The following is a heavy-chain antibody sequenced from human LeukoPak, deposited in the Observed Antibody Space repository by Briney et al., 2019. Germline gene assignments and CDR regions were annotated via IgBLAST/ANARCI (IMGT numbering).Heavy chain of an antibody. D-gene: IGHD3-10*01. Sequence: ASVKVSCKASGYTFIRYHMHWVRQAPGQGLEWMGWISAYNGNTNYAQKLQGRVTMTTDTSTSTAYMELRSLRSDDTAVYYCARVGGQLLWFGELYYYYGMDVWGQGTTVTVSS. V-gene: IGHV1-18*04. CDR2: ISAYNGNT. J-gene: IGHJ6*02. CDR3: ARVGGQLLWFGELYYYYGMDV. CDR1: GYTFIRYH.